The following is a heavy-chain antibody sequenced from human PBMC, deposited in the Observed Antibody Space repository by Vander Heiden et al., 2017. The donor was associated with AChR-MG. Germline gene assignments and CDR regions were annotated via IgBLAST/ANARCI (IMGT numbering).Heavy chain of an antibody. Sequence: EVQLLESGGGLVQPGGSLRLSCAASGFTFSSYAMSWVRQAPGKGLEWVSAISGSGGSTYYADSVKGRFTISRDNSKNTLYLQMNSLRDEDTAVYYCAKDRARGGYAEIFDYWGQGNLVTVSS. CDR2: ISGSGGST. V-gene: IGHV3-23*01. J-gene: IGHJ4*02. CDR1: GFTFSSYA. CDR3: AKDRARGGYAEIFDY. D-gene: IGHD5-12*01.